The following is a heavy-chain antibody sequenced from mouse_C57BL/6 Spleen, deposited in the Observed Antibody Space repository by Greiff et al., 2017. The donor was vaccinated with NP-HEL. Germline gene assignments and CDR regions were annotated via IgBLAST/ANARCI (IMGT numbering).Heavy chain of an antibody. J-gene: IGHJ4*01. CDR1: GYSFTGYY. V-gene: IGHV1-42*01. CDR3: ARLDTTVVAPYYAMDY. Sequence: EVMLVESGPELVKPGASVKISCKASGYSFTGYYMNWVKQSPEKSLEWIGEINPSTGGTTYNQKFKAKATLTVDKSSSTAYMQLKSLTSEDSAVYYCARLDTTVVAPYYAMDYWGQGTSVTVSS. CDR2: INPSTGGT. D-gene: IGHD1-1*01.